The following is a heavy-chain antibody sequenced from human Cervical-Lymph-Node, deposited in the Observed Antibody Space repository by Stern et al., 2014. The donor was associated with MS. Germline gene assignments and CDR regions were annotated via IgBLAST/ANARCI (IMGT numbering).Heavy chain of an antibody. J-gene: IGHJ1*01. CDR2: IWYDGSNR. CDR1: GFTFSSCG. Sequence: QVQLVESGGGVVQPGRSLRLSCAASGFTFSSCGMHWVRQAPGKGLEWLAIIWYDGSNRYYAASVKGRFTISRDNSKNTLYLQMNSLRADDTAVYYCAREGGNTAEYFQHWGQGTLVTVSS. D-gene: IGHD4-23*01. CDR3: AREGGNTAEYFQH. V-gene: IGHV3-33*01.